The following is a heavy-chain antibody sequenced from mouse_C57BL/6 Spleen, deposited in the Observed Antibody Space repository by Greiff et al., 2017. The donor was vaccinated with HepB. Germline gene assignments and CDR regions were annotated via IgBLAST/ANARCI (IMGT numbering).Heavy chain of an antibody. J-gene: IGHJ2*01. CDR1: GYSFTSYY. CDR2: IYPGSGNT. D-gene: IGHD4-1*01. CDR3: ARGKLGPIDY. V-gene: IGHV1-66*01. Sequence: QVQLQQSGPELVKPGASVKISCKASGYSFTSYYIHWVKQRPGQGLEWIGWIYPGSGNTKYNEKFKGKATLTADTSSSTAYMQLSSLTSEDSAVYYCARGKLGPIDYWGQGTTLTVSS.